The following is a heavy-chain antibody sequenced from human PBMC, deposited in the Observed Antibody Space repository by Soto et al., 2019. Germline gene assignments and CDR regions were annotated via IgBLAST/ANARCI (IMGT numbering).Heavy chain of an antibody. CDR3: AKANCISTSCYLFSAWSLMDA. Sequence: GGSLRLSCAASGFTVSSNYMSWVRQAPGKGLEWVSVIYSGGSTYYADSVEGRFTISRDNSKNTLYLQMNSLRAEDTAVYYCAKANCISTSCYLFSAWSLMDAWGQGTTVTVSS. CDR1: GFTVSSNY. D-gene: IGHD2-2*01. CDR2: IYSGGST. V-gene: IGHV3-53*01. J-gene: IGHJ6*02.